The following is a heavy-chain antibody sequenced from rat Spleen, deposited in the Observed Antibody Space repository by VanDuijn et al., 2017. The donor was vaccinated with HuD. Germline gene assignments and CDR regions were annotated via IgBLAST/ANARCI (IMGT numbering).Heavy chain of an antibody. CDR3: ARDNTYKAY. CDR2: MNGAGST. D-gene: IGHD1-10*01. J-gene: IGHJ2*01. V-gene: IGHV3-3*01. CDR1: VYSIKSSYR. Sequence: EVQLQESGPGLVKPTQSLSLTCSVTVYSIKSSYRWNWIRKFPGNKLEWMGFMNGAGSTNYNPSLKNRISITRDTSKNQFFLQVNSVTTEDTATYYCARDNTYKAYWGQGVMVTVSS.